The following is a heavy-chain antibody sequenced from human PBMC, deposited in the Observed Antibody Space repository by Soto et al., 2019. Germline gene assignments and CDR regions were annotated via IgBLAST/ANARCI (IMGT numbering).Heavy chain of an antibody. V-gene: IGHV4-61*01. J-gene: IGHJ6*02. CDR2: IYYSGST. CDR1: GGSVNSGSYY. Sequence: QLQESGPGLVKPSETLSLTCTVSGGSVNSGSYYWSWIRQSPGKGLEWIGYIYYSGSTNSNPSLKSRVTISLDTSKNQFSLKLSSVTAADTAGYYCARDSSMTYYYGMDVWGQGTTVTVSS. CDR3: ARDSSMTYYYGMDV.